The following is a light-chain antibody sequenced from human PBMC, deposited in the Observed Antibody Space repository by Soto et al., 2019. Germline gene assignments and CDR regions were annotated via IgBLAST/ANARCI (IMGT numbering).Light chain of an antibody. Sequence: EVVLTQSPGTLSLSTGERATLSCRASQSVSSNYLAWYQQKPGQAPRLLIYGASSRATGIPDRFSGSGSGTDFTLTISRLEPEDFAVYYCHQYDSWTFGQGTKVDIK. V-gene: IGKV3-20*01. CDR1: QSVSSNY. CDR3: HQYDSWT. J-gene: IGKJ1*01. CDR2: GAS.